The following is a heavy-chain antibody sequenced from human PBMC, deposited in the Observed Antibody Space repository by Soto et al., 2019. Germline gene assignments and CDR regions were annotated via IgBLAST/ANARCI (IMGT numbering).Heavy chain of an antibody. Sequence: ASVKVSCKASGGTFSSYAISWVRQAPGQGLEWMGGIIPIYGTANYAQKFQGRVTMTADTSTSTAYMELRSLRSDDTAVYYCAGGSVDIGGYAFDIWGQGTMVTVSS. CDR2: IIPIYGTA. CDR1: GGTFSSYA. J-gene: IGHJ3*02. CDR3: AGGSVDIGGYAFDI. V-gene: IGHV1-69*06. D-gene: IGHD3-16*01.